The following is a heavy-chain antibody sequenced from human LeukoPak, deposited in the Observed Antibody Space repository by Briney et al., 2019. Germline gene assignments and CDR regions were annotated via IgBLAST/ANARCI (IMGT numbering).Heavy chain of an antibody. CDR3: ARVKGAYSKGLDY. CDR2: INHSGST. CDR1: GGSFSGYY. Sequence: SETLSLTCAVYGGSFSGYYWSWIRQPPGKGLEWIGEINHSGSTNYSPSLKSRVTISVDTSKNQFSLKLSSVTAADTAVYYCARVKGAYSKGLDYWGQGTLVTVSS. V-gene: IGHV4-34*01. D-gene: IGHD3-16*01. J-gene: IGHJ4*02.